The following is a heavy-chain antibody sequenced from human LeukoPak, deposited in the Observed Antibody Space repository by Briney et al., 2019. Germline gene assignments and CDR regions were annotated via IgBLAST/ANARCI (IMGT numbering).Heavy chain of an antibody. CDR1: GFSFSSFA. J-gene: IGHJ4*02. D-gene: IGHD3-22*01. CDR2: IRSNGATA. V-gene: IGHV3-23*01. CDR3: ARGTRYDSSGYYSQDLDY. Sequence: GGSLRLSCAASGFSFSSFAMTWVRQAPGKGLEWVSTIRSNGATAYNADSVKGRFTISRDNSKNTLYLQMNSLRAEDTAVYYCARGTRYDSSGYYSQDLDYWGQGTLVTVSS.